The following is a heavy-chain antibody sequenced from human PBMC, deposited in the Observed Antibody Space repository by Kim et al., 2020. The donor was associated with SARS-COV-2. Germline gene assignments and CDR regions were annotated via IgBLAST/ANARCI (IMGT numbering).Heavy chain of an antibody. CDR1: GGSISSSSYY. J-gene: IGHJ6*02. CDR2: IYYSGST. CDR3: ASTGVRRRGYSYGSYYYYGMGV. D-gene: IGHD5-18*01. Sequence: SETLSLTCTVSGGSISSSSYYWGWIRQPPGKGLEWIGSIYYSGSTYYNPSLKSRVTISVDTSKNQFSLKLSSVTAADTAVYYCASTGVRRRGYSYGSYYYYGMGVWGQGTTVTVSS. V-gene: IGHV4-39*07.